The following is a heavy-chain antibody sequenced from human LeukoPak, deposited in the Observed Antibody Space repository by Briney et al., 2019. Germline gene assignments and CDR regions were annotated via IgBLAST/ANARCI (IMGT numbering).Heavy chain of an antibody. V-gene: IGHV4-4*07. D-gene: IGHD2-15*01. J-gene: IGHJ4*02. CDR3: ARGLPRAHCSGGSCLPPFFDY. Sequence: SETLSLTCTVSGGSISSFYWSWIRQPAGKGLEWIGRIYTSGSTNYNPSLKSRVTISVDTSKNQFSLKLSSVTAADTAVYYCARGLPRAHCSGGSCLPPFFDYWGQGTLVTVSS. CDR2: IYTSGST. CDR1: GGSISSFY.